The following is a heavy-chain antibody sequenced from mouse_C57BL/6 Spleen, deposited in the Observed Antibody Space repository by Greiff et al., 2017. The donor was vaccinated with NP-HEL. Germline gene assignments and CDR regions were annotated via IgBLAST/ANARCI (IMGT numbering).Heavy chain of an antibody. V-gene: IGHV5-17*01. J-gene: IGHJ3*01. D-gene: IGHD2-5*01. CDR2: ISSGSSTI. Sequence: EVKLVESGGGLVKPGGSLKLSCAASGFTFSDYGMHWVRQAPEKGLEWVAYISSGSSTIYYADTVKGRFTISRDNAKNTLFLQMTSLRSEDTAMYYCATYYSNYWFAYWGQGTLVTVSA. CDR1: GFTFSDYG. CDR3: ATYYSNYWFAY.